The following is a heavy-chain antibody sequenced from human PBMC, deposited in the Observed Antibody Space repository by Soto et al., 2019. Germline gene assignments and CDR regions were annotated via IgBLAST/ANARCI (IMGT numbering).Heavy chain of an antibody. CDR1: GFTFSSYG. CDR2: IWYDGSNK. Sequence: PGWSLRLSCAASGFTFSSYGMHWVRQAPGKGLEWVAVIWYDGSNKYYADSVKGRFTISKDNSKNTLYLQMNSLRAEDSAVDYCARESLLEHRAYFDYRSQRTPVPVSS. J-gene: IGHJ4*02. V-gene: IGHV3-33*01. D-gene: IGHD3-3*02. CDR3: ARESLLEHRAYFDY.